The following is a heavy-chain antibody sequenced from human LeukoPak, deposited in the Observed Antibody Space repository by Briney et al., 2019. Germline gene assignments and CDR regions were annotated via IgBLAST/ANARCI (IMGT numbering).Heavy chain of an antibody. V-gene: IGHV1-2*02. CDR3: GTLLSNGPFDY. CDR1: GYTITGYY. Sequence: ASVKVSCKASGYTITGYYMHWVRQAPGQGLEWMGWIYPNSGATKYAQKFQGRVAMTRDTSISTAYMELSGLRSDDTAVYYCGTLLSNGPFDYWGQGSLVTVS. CDR2: IYPNSGAT. J-gene: IGHJ4*02.